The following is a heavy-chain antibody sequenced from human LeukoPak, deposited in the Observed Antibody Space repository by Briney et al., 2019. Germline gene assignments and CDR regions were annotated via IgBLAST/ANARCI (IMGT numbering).Heavy chain of an antibody. CDR3: AKDLEAAGSYPEYFQH. V-gene: IGHV3-23*01. Sequence: GGSLRLSCAASGFTFSSYAMSWVRQAPGKGLGWVSAISGSGGSTYYADSVKGRFTISRDNSKNTLYLQMNSLRAEDTAVYYCAKDLEAAGSYPEYFQHWGQGTLVTVSS. D-gene: IGHD6-13*01. CDR2: ISGSGGST. J-gene: IGHJ1*01. CDR1: GFTFSSYA.